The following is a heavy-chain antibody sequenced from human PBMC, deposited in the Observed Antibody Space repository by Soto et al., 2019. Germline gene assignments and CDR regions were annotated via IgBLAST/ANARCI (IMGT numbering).Heavy chain of an antibody. Sequence: GASVKVSCKASGGTFSSYAISWVRQAPGQGLEWMGGIIPISGTANYAQKFQGRVTITADESTSTAYMELSSLRSEDTAVYYCARGRLSVVVVVAALDYWGQGTLVTVSS. J-gene: IGHJ4*02. V-gene: IGHV1-69*13. D-gene: IGHD2-15*01. CDR3: ARGRLSVVVVVAALDY. CDR2: IIPISGTA. CDR1: GGTFSSYA.